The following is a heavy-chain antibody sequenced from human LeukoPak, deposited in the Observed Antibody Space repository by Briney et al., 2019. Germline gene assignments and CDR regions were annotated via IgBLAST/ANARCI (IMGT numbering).Heavy chain of an antibody. Sequence: GGSLRLSCAASGFTLSSYSMNWVRQAPGKGLEWVSYISSSSSTIYYADSVKGRFTISRDNAKNSLYLQMNSLRAEDTAVYYCAGLGTMTPSKDGPESLDYWGQGTLVTVSS. J-gene: IGHJ4*02. D-gene: IGHD4-17*01. CDR2: ISSSSSTI. CDR3: AGLGTMTPSKDGPESLDY. V-gene: IGHV3-48*04. CDR1: GFTLSSYS.